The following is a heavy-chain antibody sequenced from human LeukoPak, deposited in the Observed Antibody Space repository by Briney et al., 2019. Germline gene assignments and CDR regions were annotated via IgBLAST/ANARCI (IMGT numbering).Heavy chain of an antibody. CDR3: ARGFLGIWFGELLFDY. CDR2: ISAYNGNT. V-gene: IGHV1-18*01. CDR1: GYTFTSYG. Sequence: GASVKVSCKASGYTFTSYGISWVRQAPGQGLEWMGWISAYNGNTNYAQKLQGRVTMTTDTSTSTAYMELRSLRSDDTAVYYCARGFLGIWFGELLFDYWGQGTLVTVSS. J-gene: IGHJ4*02. D-gene: IGHD3-10*01.